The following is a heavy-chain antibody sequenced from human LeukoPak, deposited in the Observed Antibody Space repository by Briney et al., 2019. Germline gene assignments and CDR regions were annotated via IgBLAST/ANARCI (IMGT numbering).Heavy chain of an antibody. V-gene: IGHV4-34*01. J-gene: IGHJ4*02. CDR1: GGSFSGYY. CDR3: ARLLSVKVVVIRRYFDY. D-gene: IGHD3-22*01. CDR2: INHSGST. Sequence: SETLSLTCAVYGGSFSGYYWSWIRQPPGKGLEWIGEINHSGSTYYNPSLKSRVTISVDTSKNQFSLKLSSVTAADTAVYYCARLLSVKVVVIRRYFDYWGQGTLVTVSS.